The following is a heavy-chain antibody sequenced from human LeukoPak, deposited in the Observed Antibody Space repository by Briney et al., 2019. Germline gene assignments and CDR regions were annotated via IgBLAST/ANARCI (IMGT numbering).Heavy chain of an antibody. CDR2: ISGDGDST. D-gene: IGHD3-22*01. Sequence: GGSLRLSCAASGFTFISHAMNWLRQAPGTGLEWVSVISGDGDSTYYADSVKGRFTISRDNSKNTVYLQMNSVNAEDTAVYYCAKTPESSGYFDFDYWGQGTLVTVSS. CDR3: AKTPESSGYFDFDY. CDR1: GFTFISHA. V-gene: IGHV3-23*01. J-gene: IGHJ4*02.